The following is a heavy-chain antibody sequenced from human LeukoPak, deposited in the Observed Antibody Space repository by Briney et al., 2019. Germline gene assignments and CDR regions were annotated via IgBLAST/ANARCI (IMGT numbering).Heavy chain of an antibody. CDR1: GFTFSNYG. CDR2: ISYDGNNK. V-gene: IGHV3-30*18. Sequence: PGGSLRLSCAASGFTFSNYGMHWVRQAPGKGLEWVAVISYDGNNKYYADSVKGRFTISRDNSKNTLYPQMNSLRAEDTAVYYCAKDRGELDPWGQGTLVTVSS. D-gene: IGHD3-10*01. CDR3: AKDRGELDP. J-gene: IGHJ5*02.